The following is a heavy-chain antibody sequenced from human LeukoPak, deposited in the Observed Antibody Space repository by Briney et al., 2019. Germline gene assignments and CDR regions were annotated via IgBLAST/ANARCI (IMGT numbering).Heavy chain of an antibody. D-gene: IGHD2-21*02. CDR3: AREYCGDDCYSEGWFDP. CDR1: GFTFSDYG. J-gene: IGHJ5*02. CDR2: ISYDGSNK. Sequence: GGSLRLSCAASGFTFSDYGVHWVRPAPGKGLEWVAVISYDGSNKYYADSVKGRFTISRDNSKNTLYLQMNSLRAEDTAVYYCAREYCGDDCYSEGWFDPWGQGTLVTVSS. V-gene: IGHV3-30*03.